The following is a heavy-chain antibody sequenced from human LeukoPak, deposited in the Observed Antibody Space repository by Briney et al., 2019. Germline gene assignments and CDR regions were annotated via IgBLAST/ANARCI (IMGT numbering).Heavy chain of an antibody. Sequence: PGGSLRLSCAASGFTFDDYAMHWVRQAPGKGLEWVSGISWNSGSIGYADSVKGRFTISRDNAKNSLYLQMISLRAEDTAVYYCAKNPPAKGSPFDYWGQGTLVTVSS. D-gene: IGHD3-10*01. CDR2: ISWNSGSI. J-gene: IGHJ4*02. V-gene: IGHV3-9*01. CDR1: GFTFDDYA. CDR3: AKNPPAKGSPFDY.